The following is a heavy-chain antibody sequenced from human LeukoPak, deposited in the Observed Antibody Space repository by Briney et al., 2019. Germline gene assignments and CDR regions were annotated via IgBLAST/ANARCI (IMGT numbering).Heavy chain of an antibody. J-gene: IGHJ4*02. D-gene: IGHD3-22*01. V-gene: IGHV1-46*01. CDR2: INPSGGST. Sequence: ASVKVSCKASGYTFTSYYMHWVRQAPGQGLEWMGIINPSGGSTSYAQKFQGRVTMTRDMSTSTVYMELSSLRSGDTAVYYCARGGDIVVVIMEEWTFDYWGQGTLVTVSS. CDR1: GYTFTSYY. CDR3: ARGGDIVVVIMEEWTFDY.